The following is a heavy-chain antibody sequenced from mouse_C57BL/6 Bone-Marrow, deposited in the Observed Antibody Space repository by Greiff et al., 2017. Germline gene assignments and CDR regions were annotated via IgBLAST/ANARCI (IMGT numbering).Heavy chain of an antibody. J-gene: IGHJ4*01. Sequence: QVQLKQPGAELVKPGASVKLSCKASGYTFTSYWMQWVKQRPGQGLEWIGEIDPSDSYTNYNQKFKGNATLTVDTSSSTAYMQLSSLTSEASAVSYCARYYYGSREVYAMDYWGQGTSVTVSS. CDR3: ARYYYGSREVYAMDY. V-gene: IGHV1-50*01. D-gene: IGHD1-1*01. CDR1: GYTFTSYW. CDR2: IDPSDSYT.